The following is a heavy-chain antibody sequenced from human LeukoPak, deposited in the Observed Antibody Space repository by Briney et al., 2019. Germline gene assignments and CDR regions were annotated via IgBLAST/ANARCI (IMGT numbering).Heavy chain of an antibody. V-gene: IGHV3-21*01. CDR1: GFTFSSYS. J-gene: IGHJ4*02. D-gene: IGHD6-19*01. Sequence: GGSRRLSCAASGFTFSSYSMNWVRQAPGKGLEWVSSISSSSSYIYYADSVKGRFTISRDNAKNSLYLQMNSLRAEDTAVYYCARDPTAVAGTSDYWGQGTLVTVSS. CDR3: ARDPTAVAGTSDY. CDR2: ISSSSSYI.